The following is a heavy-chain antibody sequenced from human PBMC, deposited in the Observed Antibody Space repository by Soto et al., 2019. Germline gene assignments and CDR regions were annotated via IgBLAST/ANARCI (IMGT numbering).Heavy chain of an antibody. CDR1: GFTFSSYA. J-gene: IGHJ4*02. D-gene: IGHD4-4*01. V-gene: IGHV3-30-3*01. CDR3: ARASVTTKAFDY. Sequence: QVQLVESGGGVVQPGRSLRLSCAASGFTFSSYAMHWVRQAPGKGLEWVAVISYDGSNKYYADSVKGRFTISRDNSKNTLYLQMNSLRAEDTAVYYCARASVTTKAFDYWGQGTLVTVSS. CDR2: ISYDGSNK.